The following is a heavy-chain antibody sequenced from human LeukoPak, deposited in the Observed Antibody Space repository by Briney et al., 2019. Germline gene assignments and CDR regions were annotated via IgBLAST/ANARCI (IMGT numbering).Heavy chain of an antibody. J-gene: IGHJ4*02. CDR2: ISSSSSYI. Sequence: PGGSLRLSCATSGFTFSSYSVNWVRQAPGKGLEWVSSISSSSSYIYYADSVKGRFTISRDNAKNSLYLQMNSLRAEDTAVYYCARGREVGATPAYCFDYWGQGTLVTVSS. D-gene: IGHD1-26*01. CDR1: GFTFSSYS. V-gene: IGHV3-21*01. CDR3: ARGREVGATPAYCFDY.